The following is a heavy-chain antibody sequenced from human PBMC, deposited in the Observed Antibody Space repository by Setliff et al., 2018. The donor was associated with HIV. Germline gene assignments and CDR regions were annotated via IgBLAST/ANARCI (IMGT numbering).Heavy chain of an antibody. CDR2: VHNTDT. D-gene: IGHD3-16*01. V-gene: IGHV3-53*01. CDR1: GFSISY. CDR3: VRGETYAHWPKGDY. J-gene: IGHJ4*02. Sequence: PGGSLRLSCAASGFSISYMGWVRQAPGKGLEWVSFVHNTDTYYANSVKGRFTISRDNSKTMVFLRMNSLRPEDSAMYYCVRGETYAHWPKGDYWGQGTLVTVSS.